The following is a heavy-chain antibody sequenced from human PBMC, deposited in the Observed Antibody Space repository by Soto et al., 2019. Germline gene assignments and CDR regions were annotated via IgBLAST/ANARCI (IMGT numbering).Heavy chain of an antibody. CDR3: ARDLKAVVATLENWFDP. CDR2: ISSSSSYI. J-gene: IGHJ5*02. CDR1: GFTFSSYS. Sequence: GGSLRLSCAASGFTFSSYSMNWVRQAPGKGLEWVSSISSSSSYIYYADSVKGRFTISRDNAKNSLYLQMNSLRAEDTAVYYCARDLKAVVATLENWFDPWGQGTLVTVSS. D-gene: IGHD5-12*01. V-gene: IGHV3-21*01.